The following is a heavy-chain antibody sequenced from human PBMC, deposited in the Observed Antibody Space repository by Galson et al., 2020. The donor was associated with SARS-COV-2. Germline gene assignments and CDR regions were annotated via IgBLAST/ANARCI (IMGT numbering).Heavy chain of an antibody. J-gene: IGHJ4*02. CDR1: GFTFSDYG. CDR2: ISSSGNGT. Sequence: TGGSLRLSCVASGFTFSDYGIHWVRQAPGKGLECVAVISSSGNGTYYKESVKGRFTIFRDNSKNTLFLQMSSLRPKDTAVYYCARGMTAFDFWGQGTLVTVSS. CDR3: ARGMTAFDF. V-gene: IGHV3-30*03. D-gene: IGHD3-10*01.